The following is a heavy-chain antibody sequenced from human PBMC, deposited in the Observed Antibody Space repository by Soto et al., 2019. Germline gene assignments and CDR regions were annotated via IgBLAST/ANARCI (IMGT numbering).Heavy chain of an antibody. V-gene: IGHV3-30*03. CDR3: ASPYCSGGSCYLTEYFQY. CDR1: GFSFSYYA. D-gene: IGHD2-15*01. J-gene: IGHJ1*01. Sequence: QVQLVESGGGVVQPGRSVRLSCAASGFSFSYYAMHWVRQAPGKGLEWVAVIAYDSSKKYYADSVKGRFTISRDNSKNTLYLQMNSLRDDDTAVYDCASPYCSGGSCYLTEYFQYWGQGTLVTVSS. CDR2: IAYDSSKK.